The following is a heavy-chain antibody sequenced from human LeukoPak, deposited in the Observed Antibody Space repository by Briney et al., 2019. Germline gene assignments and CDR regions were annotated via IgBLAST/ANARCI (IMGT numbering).Heavy chain of an antibody. CDR2: INPNSGGT. CDR1: GYTFTGYY. D-gene: IGHD3-10*01. V-gene: IGHV1-2*06. Sequence: ASVKVSCKASGYTFTGYYMHWVRQAPGQGLEWMGRINPNSGGTNYAQKFQGRVTMTRDTSISTAYMELSRLRSGDTAVYYCARQPPHYGSGSYYIDYWGQGTLVTVSS. CDR3: ARQPPHYGSGSYYIDY. J-gene: IGHJ4*02.